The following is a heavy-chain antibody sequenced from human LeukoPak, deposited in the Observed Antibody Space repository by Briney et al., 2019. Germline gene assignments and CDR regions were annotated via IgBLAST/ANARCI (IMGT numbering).Heavy chain of an antibody. CDR2: ISSSGSTI. V-gene: IGHV3-11*04. D-gene: IGHD2-8*01. J-gene: IGHJ6*03. CDR1: GFTFDDYG. Sequence: AGGSLRLSCAASGFTFDDYGMSWVRQAPGKGLEWVSYISSSGSTIYYADSVKGRFTISRDNAKNSLYLQMNSLRAEDTAVYYCAKDRCSNGVGCYYYYMDVWGKGTTVTISS. CDR3: AKDRCSNGVGCYYYYMDV.